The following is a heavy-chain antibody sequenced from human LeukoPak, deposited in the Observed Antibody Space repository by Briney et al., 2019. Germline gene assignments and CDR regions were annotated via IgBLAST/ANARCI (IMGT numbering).Heavy chain of an antibody. CDR3: ARGRDILTGYYVH. J-gene: IGHJ4*02. CDR1: GYTFTGYY. V-gene: IGHV1-2*02. CDR2: STLTVVA. Sequence: GASVKVSCKASGYTFTGYYMHWVRQAPGQGLSGWDGSTLTVVAQTKFQGRVTMTRDTSISTAYMELSRLRSDDTVVYYCARGRDILTGYYVHWGQGTLVTVSS. D-gene: IGHD3-9*01.